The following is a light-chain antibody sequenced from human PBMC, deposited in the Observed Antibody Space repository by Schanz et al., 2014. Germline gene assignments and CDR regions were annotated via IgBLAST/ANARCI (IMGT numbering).Light chain of an antibody. J-gene: IGLJ2*01. CDR1: SNDIGDYNY. V-gene: IGLV2-11*01. CDR2: DVN. Sequence: QSALTQPRSVSGSPGQSVTISCTGTSNDIGDYNYVSWYQQHPGKAPKVMIYDVNKRPSGVPDRFSGSKSGNTASLTVSGLQAEDESDYYCSSYAANNNWVFGGGTKLTVL. CDR3: SSYAANNNWV.